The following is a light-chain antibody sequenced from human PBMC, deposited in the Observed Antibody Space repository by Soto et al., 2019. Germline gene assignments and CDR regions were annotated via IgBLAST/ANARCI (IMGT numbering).Light chain of an antibody. Sequence: IQLTQSPSSLSASVGDRVTITCRASQGISSYLAWYQQKPGKAPKLLIYAASTLQSGVPSRFSGSGSGTDFTLTISSLQPEDFATYDCQQLNSYPQITFGQGTRLEIK. CDR3: QQLNSYPQIT. CDR1: QGISSY. CDR2: AAS. J-gene: IGKJ5*01. V-gene: IGKV1-9*01.